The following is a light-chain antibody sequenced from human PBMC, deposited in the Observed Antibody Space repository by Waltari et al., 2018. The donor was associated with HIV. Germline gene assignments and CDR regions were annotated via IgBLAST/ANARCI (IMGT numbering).Light chain of an antibody. Sequence: DVQMTQSPSTVSASIGDRVTITCRASQTISNWLAWYQQKPGKAPTLLIYQASNLESGVPSRFRGSGSGTEFTLIIANLQAEDSATYYCQQYRSYSPWTFGQGTKVE. CDR2: QAS. J-gene: IGKJ1*01. CDR1: QTISNW. CDR3: QQYRSYSPWT. V-gene: IGKV1-5*03.